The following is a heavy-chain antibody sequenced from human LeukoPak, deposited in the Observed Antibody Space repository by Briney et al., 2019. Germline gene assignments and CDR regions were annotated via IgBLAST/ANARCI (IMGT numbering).Heavy chain of an antibody. CDR2: IYYSGST. V-gene: IGHV4-30-4*01. J-gene: IGHJ5*02. CDR3: ASMNCSRRSCYSGWFDP. CDR1: GGSISSGDYY. Sequence: SETLSLTCTVSGGSISSGDYYWSWIRQPPGKGLEWIGYIYYSGSTYYNPSLKSRVTISVDTSKNQFSLKLSSVPAADTAVYYCASMNCSRRSCYSGWFDPWGQGTLVTVSS. D-gene: IGHD2-15*01.